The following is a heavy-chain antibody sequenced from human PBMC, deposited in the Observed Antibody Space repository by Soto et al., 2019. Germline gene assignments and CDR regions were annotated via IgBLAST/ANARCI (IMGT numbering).Heavy chain of an antibody. CDR3: ARSRSGAVAYSFDF. CDR2: ISQDGSHK. V-gene: IGHV3-30*04. CDR1: GFSFSRYA. Sequence: AGGSLRLSCAAAGFSFSRYAIHWVSQAPGKGLEWVAVISQDGSHKYYLESVKGRFTISRDNYKNILSLQMNSLRDEDTAVYYCARSRSGAVAYSFDFWGQGTLVTVSS. J-gene: IGHJ4*02. D-gene: IGHD3-10*01.